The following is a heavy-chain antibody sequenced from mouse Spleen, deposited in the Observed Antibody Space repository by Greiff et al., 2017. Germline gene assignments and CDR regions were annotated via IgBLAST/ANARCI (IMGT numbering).Heavy chain of an antibody. D-gene: IGHD2-4*01. Sequence: EVMLVESGGGLVQPGGSRKLSCAASGFTFSSFGMHWVRQAPEKGLEWVAYISSGSSTIYYADTVKGRFTISRDNPKNTLFLQMTSLRSEDTAMYYCARDDYGTFDYWGQGTTLTVSS. CDR2: ISSGSSTI. V-gene: IGHV5-17*02. J-gene: IGHJ2*01. CDR1: GFTFSSFG. CDR3: ARDDYGTFDY.